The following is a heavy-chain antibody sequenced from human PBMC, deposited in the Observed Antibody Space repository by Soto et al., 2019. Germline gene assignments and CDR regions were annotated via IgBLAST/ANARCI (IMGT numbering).Heavy chain of an antibody. CDR2: ISGSGGST. Sequence: PGGSLRLSCAASGFTFSSYAMSWVRQAPGKGLEWVSAISGSGGSTYYADSVKGRFTISRDNSKNTLYLQMNSLRAEDTAVYYCAKLTVVVVAAGTPIGMWGQGTMVTVSS. CDR1: GFTFSSYA. J-gene: IGHJ3*02. V-gene: IGHV3-23*01. D-gene: IGHD2-15*01. CDR3: AKLTVVVVAAGTPIGM.